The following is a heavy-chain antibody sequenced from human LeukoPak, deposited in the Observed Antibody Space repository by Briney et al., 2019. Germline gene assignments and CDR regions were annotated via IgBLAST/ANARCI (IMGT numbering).Heavy chain of an antibody. Sequence: SETLSLTCTVSGGSVSSDSYYWSWIRQPPGKGLEWIGYVYYSGSTNYNPSHKSRVTISVDTSKNQFSLKLTSVTAADTAVYYCARGDSGSFSQFDCWGQGTLVTVSS. J-gene: IGHJ4*02. CDR1: GGSVSSDSYY. D-gene: IGHD1-26*01. V-gene: IGHV4-61*01. CDR2: VYYSGST. CDR3: ARGDSGSFSQFDC.